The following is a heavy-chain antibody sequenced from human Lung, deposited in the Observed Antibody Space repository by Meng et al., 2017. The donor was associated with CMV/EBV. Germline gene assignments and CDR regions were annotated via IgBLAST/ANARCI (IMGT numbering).Heavy chain of an antibody. J-gene: IGHJ4*02. CDR1: GFTFTKYA. CDR3: ARAFPRRTRCGVVFDY. Sequence: GGSLRLXCAGSGFTFTKYAMDWVRQAPGKGLEWVAFISYDGNNKYYADSVKGRFTISRDNSKNTLYLQMNSLRAEDTALYYCARAFPRRTRCGVVFDYWGQGXLVTVSS. D-gene: IGHD3-3*01. CDR2: ISYDGNNK. V-gene: IGHV3-30*04.